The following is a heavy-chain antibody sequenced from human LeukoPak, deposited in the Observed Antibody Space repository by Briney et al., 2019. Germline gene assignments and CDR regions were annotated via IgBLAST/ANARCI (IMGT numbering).Heavy chain of an antibody. CDR1: GFTFSSHW. CDR3: ARDHSLRGFDY. CDR2: IKQDGSEK. D-gene: IGHD3-10*01. J-gene: IGHJ4*02. Sequence: GGSLRLSCAASGFTFSSHWMSWVRQAPGKGLGWVANIKQDGSEKYYVDSVKGRFTISRDNAKNSLYLQMNSLRAEDTAVYYCARDHSLRGFDYWGQGTLVTVSS. V-gene: IGHV3-7*01.